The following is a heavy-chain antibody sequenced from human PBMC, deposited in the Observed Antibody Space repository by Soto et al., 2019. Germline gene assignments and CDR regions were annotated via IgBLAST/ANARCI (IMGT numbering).Heavy chain of an antibody. J-gene: IGHJ6*02. CDR1: GFTFSSYA. CDR3: ARDEIRFSWAYGMDV. CDR2: ISYDGSNK. V-gene: IGHV3-30-3*01. Sequence: QVQLVESGGGVVQPGRSLRLPCAASGFTFSSYAMHWVRQAPGKGLEWGAVISYDGSNKYYADPVKGRFTISRDNAKNTLYLKMTSLRAEDTAVYYCARDEIRFSWAYGMDVWGQGTTVTVSS. D-gene: IGHD3-3*01.